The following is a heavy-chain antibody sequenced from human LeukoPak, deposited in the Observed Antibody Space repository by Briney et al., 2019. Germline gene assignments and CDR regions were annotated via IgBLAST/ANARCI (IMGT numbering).Heavy chain of an antibody. D-gene: IGHD1-26*01. J-gene: IGHJ4*02. CDR2: IWYDGSNK. Sequence: GGSLRLSCAASGFTFSSYGMHWVRQAPGKGLEWVAVIWYDGSNKYYADSVKGRFTISRDNSKNTLYLQMNSLRAEDTAVYYCAKIFGSGSYPVYWGQGTLVTVSS. CDR3: AKIFGSGSYPVY. V-gene: IGHV3-30*02. CDR1: GFTFSSYG.